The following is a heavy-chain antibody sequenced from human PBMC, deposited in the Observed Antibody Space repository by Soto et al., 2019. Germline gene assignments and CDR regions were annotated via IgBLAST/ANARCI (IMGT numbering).Heavy chain of an antibody. CDR1: GFTVSSNY. CDR2: IYSGGST. V-gene: IGHV3-53*01. D-gene: IGHD2-15*01. J-gene: IGHJ6*02. Sequence: GGSLRLSCAASGFTVSSNYMSWVRQAPGKGLEWVSVIYSGGSTYYADSVKGRFTISRDKSKNTLYLQINSLRAEDTAVYYCARDIVPDKYGMDVWGQGTTVTVSS. CDR3: ARDIVPDKYGMDV.